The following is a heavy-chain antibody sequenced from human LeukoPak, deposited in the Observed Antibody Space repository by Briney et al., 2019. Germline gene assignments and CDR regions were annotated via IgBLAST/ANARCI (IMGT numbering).Heavy chain of an antibody. V-gene: IGHV4-30-2*01. Sequence: SETLSLTCTVSGGSISSGGYYWSWIRQPPGKGLEWIGYIYHSGSTYYNPSLKSRVTISVDRSKNQFSLKLSSVTAADAAVYYCARSHSSGWYYYFDYWGQGTLVTVSS. CDR3: ARSHSSGWYYYFDY. CDR1: GGSISSGGYY. J-gene: IGHJ4*02. D-gene: IGHD6-19*01. CDR2: IYHSGST.